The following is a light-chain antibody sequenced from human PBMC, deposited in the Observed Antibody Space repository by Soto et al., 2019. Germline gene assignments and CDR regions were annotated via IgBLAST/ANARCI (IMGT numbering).Light chain of an antibody. CDR3: QQLKSYPLT. V-gene: IGKV1-5*01. CDR1: QSVSNW. J-gene: IGKJ4*01. CDR2: AAS. Sequence: DIQRTQSPSTLSASVGERVTFPSLASQSVSNWLAWYQQRPGKAPKLLIYAASTLQSGALSRFSGSGSGTDFTLTISSLQPEDFATCYCQQLKSYPLTFGGGTKVDI.